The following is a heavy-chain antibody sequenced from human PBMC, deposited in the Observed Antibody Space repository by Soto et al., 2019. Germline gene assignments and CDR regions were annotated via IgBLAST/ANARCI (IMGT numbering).Heavy chain of an antibody. CDR1: GFTFSTYW. CDR3: ARCYYGGSTELGY. D-gene: IGHD2-15*01. V-gene: IGHV3-7*04. CDR2: IKQDGSDM. Sequence: PGGSLKLSCAASGFTFSTYWMSWVRRAPGKGLEWVAHIKQDGSDMYYVDPVKGRFTISRDNAQNSLFLQMNSLRVEDTAVYYCARCYYGGSTELGYWGQGTQVTVSS. J-gene: IGHJ4*02.